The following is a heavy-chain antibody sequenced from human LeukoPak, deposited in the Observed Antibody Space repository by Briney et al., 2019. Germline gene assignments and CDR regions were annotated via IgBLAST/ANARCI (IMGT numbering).Heavy chain of an antibody. CDR2: ISAYNGNT. CDR1: GYTFPSYG. V-gene: IGHV1-18*04. J-gene: IGHJ5*02. CDR3: ARGVVPAAIVWFDP. D-gene: IGHD2-2*02. Sequence: ASVKVSFKATGYTFPSYGISWVRQAPGQELEWMGWISAYNGNTHYAQKLQGRVTMTTDTSTSTAYMELRSLRSDDTAVYYCARGVVPAAIVWFDPWGQGTLVTVSS.